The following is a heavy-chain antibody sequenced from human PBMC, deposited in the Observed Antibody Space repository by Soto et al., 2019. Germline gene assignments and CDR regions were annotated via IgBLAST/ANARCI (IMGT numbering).Heavy chain of an antibody. V-gene: IGHV1-69*13. CDR2: IIPILGTA. J-gene: IGHJ6*03. CDR1: GGTFSSYA. CDR3: ARDALRHCSSTSCYLYYYMDV. Sequence: ASVKVSCKASGGTFSSYAISWVRQAPGQGLEWMGGIIPILGTANYAQKFQGRVTITADESTSTAYMELSSLRSEDTAVYYCARDALRHCSSTSCYLYYYMDVWGKGTTVTVSS. D-gene: IGHD2-2*01.